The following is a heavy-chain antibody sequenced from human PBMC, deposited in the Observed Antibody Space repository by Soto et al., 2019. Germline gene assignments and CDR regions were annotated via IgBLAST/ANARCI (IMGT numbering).Heavy chain of an antibody. CDR3: ARAGSRITMVRGVIGSWFDP. CDR1: GGSFSGYY. J-gene: IGHJ5*02. V-gene: IGHV4-34*01. CDR2: INHSGST. Sequence: QVQLQQWGAGLLKPSETLSLTCAVYGGSFSGYYWSWIRQPPGKGLEWIGEINHSGSTNYNPSLKSRVTISVDTSKNLFSLKLSSVTAADTAVYYCARAGSRITMVRGVIGSWFDPWGQGTLVTVSS. D-gene: IGHD3-10*01.